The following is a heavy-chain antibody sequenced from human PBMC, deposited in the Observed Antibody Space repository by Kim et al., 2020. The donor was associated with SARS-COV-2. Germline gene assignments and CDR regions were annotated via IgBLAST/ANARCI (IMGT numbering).Heavy chain of an antibody. V-gene: IGHV4-39*01. D-gene: IGHD4-4*01. CDR1: GGSISSSSYY. CDR2: IYYSGST. J-gene: IGHJ6*02. Sequence: SETLSLTCTVSGGSISSSSYYWGWIRQPPGKGLEWIGSIYYSGSTYYNPSLKSRVTISVDTSKNQFSLKLSSVTAADTAVYYCARLTTVTKNYYYYGMDVWGQGTTVTVSS. CDR3: ARLTTVTKNYYYYGMDV.